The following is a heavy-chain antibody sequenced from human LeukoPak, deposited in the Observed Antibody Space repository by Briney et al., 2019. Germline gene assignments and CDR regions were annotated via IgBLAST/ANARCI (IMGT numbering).Heavy chain of an antibody. D-gene: IGHD6-6*01. Sequence: GGSLRLSCAASGFTFSSYGMHWVRQAPGKGLEWVAFIRYDGSNKYYADSVKGRFTISRDNPKNTLYLQMNSLRAEDTAVYYCAKAYSSSFGWFDPWGQGTLVTVSS. J-gene: IGHJ5*02. V-gene: IGHV3-30*02. CDR3: AKAYSSSFGWFDP. CDR1: GFTFSSYG. CDR2: IRYDGSNK.